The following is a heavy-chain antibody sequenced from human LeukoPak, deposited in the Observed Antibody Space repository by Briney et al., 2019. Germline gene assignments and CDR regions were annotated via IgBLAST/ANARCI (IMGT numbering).Heavy chain of an antibody. J-gene: IGHJ1*01. CDR3: ARAPSEIGGYYPEYFRH. CDR2: IKSDGNT. Sequence: PGGSLRLSCAASGFTVSSYWMHWVRQGPGKGQVWVSRIKSDGNTNYADSVKGRFIISRDNAKNTVSLQMNSLRAEDTGVYYCARAPSEIGGYYPEYFRHWGQGTLVTVSS. CDR1: GFTVSSYW. V-gene: IGHV3-74*01. D-gene: IGHD3-22*01.